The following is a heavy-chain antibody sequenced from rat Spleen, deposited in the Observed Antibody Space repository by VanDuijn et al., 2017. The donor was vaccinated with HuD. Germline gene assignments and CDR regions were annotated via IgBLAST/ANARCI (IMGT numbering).Heavy chain of an antibody. J-gene: IGHJ2*01. CDR3: ARHGDSYDGTYYYDY. D-gene: IGHD1-12*02. V-gene: IGHV5-20*01. CDR1: GFTFSDYG. Sequence: EVQLVESGGGLVQPGRSMKLSCAASGFTFSDYGMAWVLQAPTKGLEWVASISYDGGSTYYRDSVKGRFTISRDNAKSTLYLQMESLRSEDTATYYCARHGDSYDGTYYYDYWGQGVMVTVSS. CDR2: ISYDGGST.